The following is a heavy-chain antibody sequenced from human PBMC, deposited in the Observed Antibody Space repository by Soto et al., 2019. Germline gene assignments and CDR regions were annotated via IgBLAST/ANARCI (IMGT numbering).Heavy chain of an antibody. CDR3: ARGLYYDFWSGPKGPRHDAFDI. J-gene: IGHJ3*02. CDR1: GFTFSSYD. D-gene: IGHD3-3*01. Sequence: VGSLRLSCAASGFTFSSYDMHWVRQATGKGLEWVSAIGTAGDTYYPGSVKGRFTISRENAKNSLYLQMNSLRAGDTAVYYCARGLYYDFWSGPKGPRHDAFDIWGQGTMVTVSS. CDR2: IGTAGDT. V-gene: IGHV3-13*01.